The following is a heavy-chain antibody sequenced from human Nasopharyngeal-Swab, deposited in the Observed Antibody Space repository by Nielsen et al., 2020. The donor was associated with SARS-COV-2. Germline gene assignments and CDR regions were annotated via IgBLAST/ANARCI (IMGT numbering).Heavy chain of an antibody. Sequence: GGSLRLSCAASGFTFSDRYMIWIRQAPGKGLEWVSYISSGSTSINYADSVKGRFTISRDNAKNSLYLQMNSLRAEDTAVYYCARRAGYCSGGTYWYYVDPWGQGTLVTVSS. CDR2: ISSGSTSI. J-gene: IGHJ5*02. V-gene: IGHV3-11*01. CDR1: GFTFSDRY. D-gene: IGHD2-15*01. CDR3: ARRAGYCSGGTYWYYVDP.